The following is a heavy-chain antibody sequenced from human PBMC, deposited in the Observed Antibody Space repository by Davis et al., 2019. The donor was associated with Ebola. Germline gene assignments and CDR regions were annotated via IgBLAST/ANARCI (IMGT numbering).Heavy chain of an antibody. J-gene: IGHJ4*02. D-gene: IGHD3-22*01. CDR2: ISSSSSYI. Sequence: GESLKISCAASGFTFSSYSMNWVRQAPGKGLEWVSSISSSSSYIYYADSVKGRFTISRDNAKNSLYLQMNSLRAEDTAVYYCARESYYYDSSGYYVYFDYWGQGTLVTVSS. CDR3: ARESYYYDSSGYYVYFDY. CDR1: GFTFSSYS. V-gene: IGHV3-21*01.